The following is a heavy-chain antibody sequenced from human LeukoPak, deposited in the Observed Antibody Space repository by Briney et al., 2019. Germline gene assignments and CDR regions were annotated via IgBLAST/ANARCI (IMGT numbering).Heavy chain of an antibody. Sequence: GASVTVSCKASGYTFTVYYLHWVRQAHGPGLELMGLFFPNSGGTNYAQKFQGRVTMTRDTSISIAYMELSRLRSDDTAVYYCARERGSCSSANCYTSDAFDIWGQGTMISVSS. V-gene: IGHV1-2*02. CDR1: GYTFTVYY. CDR3: ARERGSCSSANCYTSDAFDI. J-gene: IGHJ3*02. D-gene: IGHD2-2*02. CDR2: FFPNSGGT.